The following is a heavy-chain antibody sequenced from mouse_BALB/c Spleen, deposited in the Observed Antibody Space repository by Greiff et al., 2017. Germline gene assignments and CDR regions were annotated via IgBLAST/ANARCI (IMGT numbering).Heavy chain of an antibody. D-gene: IGHD3-3*01. V-gene: IGHV1S127*01. CDR2: IDPSNSET. J-gene: IGHJ2*01. CDR3: ARSGAGTGDYFDY. Sequence: QVQLQQSGPELVRPGASVTMSCKASGYTFTSYWMHWVTQRPGQGLEWIGMIDPSNSETRLNQKFKDKATLNVDKSSNTAYMQLSSLTSEDSAVYYSARSGAGTGDYFDYGGQGTTLTVAS. CDR1: GYTFTSYW.